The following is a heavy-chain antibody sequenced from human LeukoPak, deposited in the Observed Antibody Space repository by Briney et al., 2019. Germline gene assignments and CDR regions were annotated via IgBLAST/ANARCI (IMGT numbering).Heavy chain of an antibody. V-gene: IGHV4-39*07. CDR3: AETNTQDWFDP. D-gene: IGHD2-8*01. CDR2: IYHSGET. Sequence: SETLSLTSRVSGGSISSTSYYWGWLRQPPGKGLEWIASIYHSGETFYNPSLESRVAISVDTSNNEVFLDLYSVTAADTAMYYCAETNTQDWFDPWGRGTLVTVSS. CDR1: GGSISSTSYY. J-gene: IGHJ5*02.